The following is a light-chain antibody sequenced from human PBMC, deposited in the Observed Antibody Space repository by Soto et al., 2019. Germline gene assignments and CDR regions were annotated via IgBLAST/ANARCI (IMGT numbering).Light chain of an antibody. Sequence: DIVMTQSPDSLAVSLGERATINCKSSQSVLYSSNNKNYLAWYQQKPGQPPKLLIYWASTRESGVPDRFSGSGYGTDFTLTISSLEAEDVAVYYCQQSSSTPLTSVGRTRVGI. J-gene: IGKJ4*01. CDR1: QSVLYSSNNKNY. CDR3: QQSSSTPLT. V-gene: IGKV4-1*01. CDR2: WAS.